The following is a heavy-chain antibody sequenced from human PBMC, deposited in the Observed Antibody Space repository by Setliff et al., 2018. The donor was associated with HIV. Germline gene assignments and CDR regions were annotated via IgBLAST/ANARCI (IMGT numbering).Heavy chain of an antibody. D-gene: IGHD1-1*01. Sequence: SETLSLICAVSGGSIGSSNWWSWVRQPPGKGLEWIGEIYHSGSTNYNPSLKSRVTISVDKSKNQFSLRLRSVTAADTAVYFCARNKLSDAFDVWGPGTVVTVSS. J-gene: IGHJ3*01. CDR1: GGSIGSSNW. CDR2: IYHSGST. CDR3: ARNKLSDAFDV. V-gene: IGHV4-4*02.